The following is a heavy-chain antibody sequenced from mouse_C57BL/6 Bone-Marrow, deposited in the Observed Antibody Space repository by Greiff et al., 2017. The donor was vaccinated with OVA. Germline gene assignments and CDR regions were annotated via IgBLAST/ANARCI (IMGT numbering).Heavy chain of an antibody. CDR2: ITPSNGGT. CDR1: GYTFTSYW. D-gene: IGHD1-1*01. Sequence: VQLQQPGTELVKPGASVKLSCKASGYTFTSYWMHWVKQRPGQGLEWIGNITPSNGGTNYNEKFKSKATLTVDKASSTAYMQRSSLTSEDSAVYYCARGDYGSKFAYWGQGTLVTVSA. V-gene: IGHV1-53*01. J-gene: IGHJ3*01. CDR3: ARGDYGSKFAY.